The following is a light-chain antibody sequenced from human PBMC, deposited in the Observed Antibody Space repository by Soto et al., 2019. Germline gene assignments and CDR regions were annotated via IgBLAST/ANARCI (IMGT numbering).Light chain of an antibody. CDR3: SSYTSNSILVV. Sequence: QSALTQPASVSGSPGQSITISCTGTNSDVGAYNYVSWYQQHPGKALKLMIYEVSNRPSGVSNRFSGSKSDNTASLTISGLQAEDEADYYCSSYTSNSILVVFGGGTKLTVL. V-gene: IGLV2-14*01. J-gene: IGLJ2*01. CDR2: EVS. CDR1: NSDVGAYNY.